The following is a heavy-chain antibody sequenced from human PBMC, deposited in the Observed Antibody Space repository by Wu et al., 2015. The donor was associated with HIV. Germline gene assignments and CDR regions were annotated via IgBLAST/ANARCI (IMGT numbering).Heavy chain of an antibody. J-gene: IGHJ3*02. CDR2: IIPIFGTA. V-gene: IGHV1-69*13. D-gene: IGHD3-22*01. CDR3: ARGVGYYDSSGSQGAFDI. Sequence: QVQLLQSGAEVKKPGASVKVSCKASGGTFSSYAISWVRQAPGQGLEWMGGIIPIFGTANYAQKFQGRVTITADESTSTAYMELSSLRSEDTAVYYCARGVGYYDSSGSQGAFDIWGQGTMVTVSS. CDR1: GGTFSSYA.